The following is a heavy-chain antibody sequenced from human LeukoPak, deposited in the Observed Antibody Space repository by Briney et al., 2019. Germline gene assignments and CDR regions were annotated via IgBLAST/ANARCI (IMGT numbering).Heavy chain of an antibody. CDR2: ISSSSSYI. V-gene: IGHV3-21*01. CDR1: GFTFSSYS. D-gene: IGHD6-13*01. CDR3: ARYAAAAVLAFDI. Sequence: GGSLRLSCAASGFTFSSYSMNWVRQAPGKGLEWVSSISSSSSYIYYADSVKGRFTISRDNAKNSLYLQMNSLRAEDTAVYYRARYAAAAVLAFDIWGQGTMVTVSS. J-gene: IGHJ3*02.